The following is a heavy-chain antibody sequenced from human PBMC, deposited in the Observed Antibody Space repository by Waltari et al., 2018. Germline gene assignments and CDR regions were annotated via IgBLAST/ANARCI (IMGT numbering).Heavy chain of an antibody. D-gene: IGHD3-3*01. Sequence: QVQLVQSGAEVKKPGASGKVSCRVSGYTLTELSMHWVRQAPGKGLEWMGGVDPEDGAKIYEQRLRSEGTVTEDTDKDTAYMELSSLRSEDTAVYYCGTSRIFGGVEPSWFDPWGQGTLVTVSS. CDR2: VDPEDGAK. J-gene: IGHJ5*01. CDR3: GTSRIFGGVEPSWFDP. V-gene: IGHV1-24*01. CDR1: GYTLTELS.